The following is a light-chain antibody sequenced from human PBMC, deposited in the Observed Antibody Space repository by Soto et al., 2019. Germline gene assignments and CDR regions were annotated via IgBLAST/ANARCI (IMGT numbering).Light chain of an antibody. CDR3: QQYYTFPLT. CDR2: KAS. J-gene: IGKJ4*01. Sequence: DIQMTQSPSTLSASVGDRVTITCRASQSISSWLAWYQQKPGKAPKLLIYKASSLQGGVPSRFSGSGSGTEFTLTISSLQPDDFATYFCQQYYTFPLTFGGGTKVDIK. CDR1: QSISSW. V-gene: IGKV1-5*03.